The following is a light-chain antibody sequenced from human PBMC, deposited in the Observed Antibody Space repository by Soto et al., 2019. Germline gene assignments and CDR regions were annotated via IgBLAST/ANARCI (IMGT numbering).Light chain of an antibody. Sequence: EIVMAHSQATLSVSRLERCPLXDRTSQSVSSNLAWYQQKPGQAPRLLMYGASTRATGIPARFSGSGSGTEFTLTISSLQSEDFAVYYCQQYSNWPPITFGQGTRLEIK. V-gene: IGKV3-15*01. CDR2: GAS. CDR3: QQYSNWPPIT. J-gene: IGKJ5*01. CDR1: QSVSSN.